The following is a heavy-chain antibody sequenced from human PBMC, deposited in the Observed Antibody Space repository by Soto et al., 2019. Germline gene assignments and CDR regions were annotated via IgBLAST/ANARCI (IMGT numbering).Heavy chain of an antibody. V-gene: IGHV1-18*04. D-gene: IGHD4-17*01. CDR3: ARDVSVGPYYYGDYPNDY. CDR2: ISAYNGNT. J-gene: IGHJ4*02. CDR1: GYTFTSYG. Sequence: GASVKVSCKASGYTFTSYGISWVRQAPGQGLEWMGWISAYNGNTNYAQKLQGRVTMTTDTSTSTAYMELRSLRSDDTAVYYCARDVSVGPYYYGDYPNDYWGQGTLVTVSS.